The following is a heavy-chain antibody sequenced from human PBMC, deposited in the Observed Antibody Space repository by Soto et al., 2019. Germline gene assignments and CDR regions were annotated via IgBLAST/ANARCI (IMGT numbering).Heavy chain of an antibody. D-gene: IGHD3-9*01. V-gene: IGHV3-23*01. J-gene: IGHJ6*03. CDR1: GFTFSSYA. CDR2: ISGSGGST. CDR3: AKNFDWLFKTDYYYYYMDV. Sequence: GGSLRLSCAASGFTFSSYAMSWVRQAPGKGLEWVSAISGSGGSTYYADSVKGRFTISRDNSKNTLYLQMNSLRAEDTAVYYCAKNFDWLFKTDYYYYYMDVWGKGTTVTVSS.